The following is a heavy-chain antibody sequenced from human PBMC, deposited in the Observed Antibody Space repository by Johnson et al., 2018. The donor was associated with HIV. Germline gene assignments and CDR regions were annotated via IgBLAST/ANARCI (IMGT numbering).Heavy chain of an antibody. CDR1: GFTFSSYA. CDR2: ISGSGGGT. CDR3: AKDQSTEVGPTFVAAFDI. D-gene: IGHD1-26*01. Sequence: MQLVESGGGLVQPGGSQRLSCAASGFTFSSYAMSWVRQAPGKGLEWVSGISGSGGGTYYADSVKGRFTISRDNSKNTLYLQMNNLRAEDTAIYYCAKDQSTEVGPTFVAAFDIWGRGTMVTVSS. J-gene: IGHJ3*02. V-gene: IGHV3-23*04.